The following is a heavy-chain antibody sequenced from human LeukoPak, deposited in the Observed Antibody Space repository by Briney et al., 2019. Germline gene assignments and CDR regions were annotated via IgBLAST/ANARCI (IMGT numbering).Heavy chain of an antibody. CDR1: GVSIQSYW. D-gene: IGHD5-18*01. CDR2: IYTTGRT. V-gene: IGHV4-4*07. J-gene: IGHJ4*02. Sequence: SETLSLTCDVSGVSIQSYWWSWVRKPAGKGLEWIGRIYTTGRTNYSPSFQSRVTMSIDVSSNQFSLTLRSVTAADTAVYYCARSGYTISANHSDFWGQGAPVNVSS. CDR3: ARSGYTISANHSDF.